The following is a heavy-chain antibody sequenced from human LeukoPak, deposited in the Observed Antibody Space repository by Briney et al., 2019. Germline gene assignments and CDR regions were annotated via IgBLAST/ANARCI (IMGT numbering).Heavy chain of an antibody. V-gene: IGHV3-23*01. J-gene: IGHJ4*02. CDR1: GFTFSNFA. D-gene: IGHD6-13*01. CDR2: ISGSGGST. CDR3: ARHTGSTWSTGY. Sequence: GGSLRLSCAASGFTFSNFAMSWVRQAPGKGLEWVSAISGSGGSTYHADSVKGRFTISRDNSNNTLYLQMSSLRAGDTAVYYCARHTGSTWSTGYWGQGTLVTVSS.